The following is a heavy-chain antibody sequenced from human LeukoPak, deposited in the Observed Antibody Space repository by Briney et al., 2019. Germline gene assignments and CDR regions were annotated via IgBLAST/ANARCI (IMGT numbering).Heavy chain of an antibody. CDR3: ARNGAPRI. D-gene: IGHD2-8*01. J-gene: IGHJ3*02. CDR1: GFTFTTYR. Sequence: GGSLRLSCVVSGFTFTTYRMSWVSQAPGKGLEWVAQIKEDGSEKYYVDSVKGRFTISRENAKNSLYLQMNSLRGEDTAVYYCARNGAPRIWGQGTMVTVSS. V-gene: IGHV3-7*03. CDR2: IKEDGSEK.